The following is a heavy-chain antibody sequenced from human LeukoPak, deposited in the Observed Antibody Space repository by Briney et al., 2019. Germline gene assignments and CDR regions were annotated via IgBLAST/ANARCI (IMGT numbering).Heavy chain of an antibody. CDR2: ISSLSGTI. V-gene: IGHV3-48*01. CDR1: GFTFSSYS. CDR3: AKAYYYDSSGYYLDY. D-gene: IGHD3-22*01. J-gene: IGHJ4*02. Sequence: PGGSLRLSCAASGFTFSSYSMNWVRQAPGKGLEWVSYISSLSGTINYADSVKGRFISRDNSKNTLYLQMNSLRAEDTAVYYCAKAYYYDSSGYYLDYWGQGTLVTVSS.